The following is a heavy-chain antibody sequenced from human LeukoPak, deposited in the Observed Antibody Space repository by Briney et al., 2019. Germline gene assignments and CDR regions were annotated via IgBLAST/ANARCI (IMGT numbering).Heavy chain of an antibody. D-gene: IGHD5-18*01. J-gene: IGHJ5*02. Sequence: SVTVSCKASGGTFSSYAISWVRQAPGQGLEWMGGIIPIFGTANYAQKFQGRVTITADESTSKAYMELSSLRSEDTAVYYCARDLDSYGYSGWFDPWGQGTLVTVSS. CDR2: IIPIFGTA. CDR1: GGTFSSYA. V-gene: IGHV1-69*13. CDR3: ARDLDSYGYSGWFDP.